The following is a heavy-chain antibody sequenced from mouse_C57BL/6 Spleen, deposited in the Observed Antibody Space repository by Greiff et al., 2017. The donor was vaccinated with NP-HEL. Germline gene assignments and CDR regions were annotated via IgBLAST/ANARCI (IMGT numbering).Heavy chain of an antibody. V-gene: IGHV1-64*01. CDR1: GYTFTSYW. CDR3: AKGSSYEGFDY. Sequence: VQLQQSGAELVKPGASVKLSCKASGYTFTSYWMHWVKQRPGQGLEWIGMIHPNSGSTNYNEKFKSKATLTVDKSSSTAYMQLSSLTSEDSAVYYCAKGSSYEGFDYWGQGTTLTVSS. J-gene: IGHJ2*01. CDR2: IHPNSGST. D-gene: IGHD1-1*01.